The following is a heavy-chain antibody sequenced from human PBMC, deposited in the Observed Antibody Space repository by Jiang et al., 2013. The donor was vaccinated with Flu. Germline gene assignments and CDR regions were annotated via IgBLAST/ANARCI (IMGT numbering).Heavy chain of an antibody. CDR1: GGTFSSYA. Sequence: GAEVKKPGSSVKVSCKASGGTFSSYAISWVRQAPGQGLEWMGRIIPILGIANYAQKFQGRVTITADKSTSTAYMELSSLRSEDTAVYYCARGNYDILTGYYIHEDYWGQGTPGHRLL. J-gene: IGHJ4*02. V-gene: IGHV1-69*04. CDR3: ARGNYDILTGYYIHEDY. D-gene: IGHD3-9*01. CDR2: IIPILGIA.